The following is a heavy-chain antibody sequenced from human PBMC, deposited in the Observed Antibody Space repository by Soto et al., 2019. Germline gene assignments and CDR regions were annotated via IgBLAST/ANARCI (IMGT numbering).Heavy chain of an antibody. J-gene: IGHJ6*02. CDR2: LSSGGRT. Sequence: GGSLRLSCAASGFSFSTYSLNWVRLATGKGLEWVSVLSSGGRTYYPDSVEGRFTISGDNSKNTVYLQMHSLRAEDTAVYYCATNNTPGGMDVWGQGTTVTVSS. V-gene: IGHV3-53*01. D-gene: IGHD1-20*01. CDR3: ATNNTPGGMDV. CDR1: GFSFSTYS.